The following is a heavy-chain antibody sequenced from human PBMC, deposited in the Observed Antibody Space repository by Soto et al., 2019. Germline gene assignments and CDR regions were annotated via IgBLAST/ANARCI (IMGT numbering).Heavy chain of an antibody. Sequence: GGSLRLSCVASGFTFSSYAMSWVRQAPGKGLEWVSGISGSGVSTYYTDSVKGQFTISRDNSKNTLYLQMNSLRAEDTAVYYCAKGGPATVVTRRAPWYFDYWGQGTLVTVSS. CDR1: GFTFSSYA. J-gene: IGHJ4*02. CDR3: AKGGPATVVTRRAPWYFDY. D-gene: IGHD4-17*01. CDR2: ISGSGVST. V-gene: IGHV3-23*01.